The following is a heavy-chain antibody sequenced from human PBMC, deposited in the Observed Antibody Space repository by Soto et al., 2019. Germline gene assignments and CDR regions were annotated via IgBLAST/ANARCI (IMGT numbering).Heavy chain of an antibody. D-gene: IGHD5-12*01. CDR3: AKDLGYSGYDRPFDY. V-gene: IGHV3-23*01. J-gene: IGHJ4*02. Sequence: GGSLRLSCAASGFTFTTCAMSWVRQAPGKGLEWVSAISGSGGSTYYADSVKGRFTISRDSSKNTLYLQMNSLRAEDTAVSYCAKDLGYSGYDRPFDYWGQGTQVTVSS. CDR1: GFTFTTCA. CDR2: ISGSGGST.